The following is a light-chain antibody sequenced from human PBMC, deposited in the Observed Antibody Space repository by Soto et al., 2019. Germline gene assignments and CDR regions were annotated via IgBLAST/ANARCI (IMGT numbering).Light chain of an antibody. Sequence: DIQMTQSPSTLSASVGYRVTLTCRASHVISPGLAWYQQKPGKAPRLLIYKASTLQSGVPSRFSGSGSGTEFTLTISSLQPDDSATYFCQQYHTYLTFGGGTKVDIK. CDR2: KAS. CDR3: QQYHTYLT. CDR1: HVISPG. J-gene: IGKJ4*01. V-gene: IGKV1-5*03.